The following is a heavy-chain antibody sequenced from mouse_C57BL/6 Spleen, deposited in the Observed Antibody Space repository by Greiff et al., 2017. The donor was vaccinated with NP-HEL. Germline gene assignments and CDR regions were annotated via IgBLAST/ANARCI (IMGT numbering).Heavy chain of an antibody. Sequence: EVKLQQSGPELVKPGASVKISCKASGYTFTDYYMNWVKQSHGKSLEWIGDINPNNGGTSYNQKFKGKATLTVDKSSSTAYMELRSLTSEDSAVYYCASYGYPTPYFDYWGQGTTLTVSS. CDR1: GYTFTDYY. CDR2: INPNNGGT. D-gene: IGHD2-2*01. CDR3: ASYGYPTPYFDY. V-gene: IGHV1-26*01. J-gene: IGHJ2*01.